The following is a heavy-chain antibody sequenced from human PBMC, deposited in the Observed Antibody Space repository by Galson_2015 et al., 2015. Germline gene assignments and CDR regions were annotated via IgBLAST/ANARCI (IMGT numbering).Heavy chain of an antibody. Sequence: LRLSCAASGFTFSSYGMHWVRQAPGKGLEWVAVIWYDGSNKYYADSVKGRFTISRDNSKNTLYLQMNSLRAEDTAVYYCASGLGGYYPDYWGQGTLVTVSS. CDR1: GFTFSSYG. CDR2: IWYDGSNK. CDR3: ASGLGGYYPDY. D-gene: IGHD3-22*01. J-gene: IGHJ4*02. V-gene: IGHV3-33*01.